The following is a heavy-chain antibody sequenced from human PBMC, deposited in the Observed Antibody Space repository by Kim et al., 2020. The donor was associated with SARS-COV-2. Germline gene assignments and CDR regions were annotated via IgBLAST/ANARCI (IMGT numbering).Heavy chain of an antibody. CDR3: ARRRDDYNPVECFQH. D-gene: IGHD4-4*01. Sequence: DSVKGRFTISRDNAKNALYLQMNSLRAEDTAVYYCARRRDDYNPVECFQHWGQGTLVTVSS. J-gene: IGHJ1*01. V-gene: IGHV3-21*01.